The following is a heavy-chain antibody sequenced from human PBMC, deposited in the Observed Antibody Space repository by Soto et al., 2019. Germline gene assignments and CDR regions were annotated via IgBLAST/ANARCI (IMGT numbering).Heavy chain of an antibody. J-gene: IGHJ6*02. CDR1: GGTFSSYA. V-gene: IGHV1-69*01. CDR3: ARAQAAVGQWLVHAYYYYYYGMDV. CDR2: IIPIFGTA. D-gene: IGHD6-19*01. Sequence: QVQLVQSGAEVKKPGSSVKVSCKASGGTFSSYAISWVRQAPRQGLEWMGGIIPIFGTANYAQKFQGRVTITADESTSTAYMELSSLRSEDTAVYYCARAQAAVGQWLVHAYYYYYYGMDVWGQGTTVTVSS.